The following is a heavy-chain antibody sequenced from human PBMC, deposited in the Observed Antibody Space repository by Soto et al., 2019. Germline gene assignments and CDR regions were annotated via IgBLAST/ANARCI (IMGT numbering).Heavy chain of an antibody. CDR2: IYYSGST. J-gene: IGHJ6*02. Sequence: SETLSLTCTVSGGSISSGGYYWSWIRQHPGKGLEWIGYIYYSGSTYYNPSLKSRVTISVDTSKNQFSLKLSSVTAADTAVYYCARGGDSYYYYGMDVCGQGTTVTVSS. CDR3: ARGGDSYYYYGMDV. V-gene: IGHV4-31*03. D-gene: IGHD4-17*01. CDR1: GGSISSGGYY.